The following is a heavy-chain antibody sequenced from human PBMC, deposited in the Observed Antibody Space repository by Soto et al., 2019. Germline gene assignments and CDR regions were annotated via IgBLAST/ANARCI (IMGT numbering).Heavy chain of an antibody. V-gene: IGHV4-4*02. CDR3: AGYSIAAAGTSNY. J-gene: IGHJ4*02. Sequence: SETLSLTCAVSSGSISSSNWWSWVRQPPGKGLEWIGEIYHSGSTNYNPSLKSRVTISVDKSKNQFSPKLSSVTAADTAVYYCAGYSIAAAGTSNYWGQGTLVTVSS. D-gene: IGHD6-13*01. CDR1: SGSISSSNW. CDR2: IYHSGST.